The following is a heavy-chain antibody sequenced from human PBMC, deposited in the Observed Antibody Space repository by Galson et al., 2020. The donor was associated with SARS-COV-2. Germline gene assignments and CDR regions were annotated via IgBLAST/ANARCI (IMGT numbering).Heavy chain of an antibody. V-gene: IGHV1-69*02. CDR1: GGPFSNYT. J-gene: IGHJ3*02. D-gene: IGHD3-22*01. Sequence: SVKVSCKASGGPFSNYTISWVRQAPGQGLEWMGRVIPMLALANYAQKFQARVPITADTSTTTAYMELSSLRSEDTAVYYCARAKGDYYDSSGYYTLDYAFNIWGQGTLVTVSS. CDR3: ARAKGDYYDSSGYYTLDYAFNI. CDR2: VIPMLALA.